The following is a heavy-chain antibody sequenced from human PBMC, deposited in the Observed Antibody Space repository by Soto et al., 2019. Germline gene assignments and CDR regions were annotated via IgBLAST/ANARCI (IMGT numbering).Heavy chain of an antibody. CDR2: ISGSGGST. D-gene: IGHD6-13*01. Sequence: GVLRLSCAASGFTFSSYAMSWVRQAPGKGLEWVSAISGSGGSTYYADSVKGRFTISRDNSKNTLYLQMNSLRAEDTAVYYCAKFPGSAAAGYCYGMDVWGQGTTVTVSS. CDR1: GFTFSSYA. CDR3: AKFPGSAAAGYCYGMDV. V-gene: IGHV3-23*01. J-gene: IGHJ6*02.